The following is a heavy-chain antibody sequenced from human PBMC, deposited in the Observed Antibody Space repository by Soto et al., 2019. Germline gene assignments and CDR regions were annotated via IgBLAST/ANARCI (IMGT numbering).Heavy chain of an antibody. CDR2: ISGSDGIT. D-gene: IGHD2-21*02. CDR1: GFTFSSYA. Sequence: GGSLRLSCAASGFTFSSYAMNWVRQAPGKGLEWVSVISGSDGITYYADSVKGRFTISRDNSKNTLNLQMNSLRAEDTAVYYCAQAEVTVVTPYYFDYWGQGTLVTVSS. V-gene: IGHV3-23*01. J-gene: IGHJ4*02. CDR3: AQAEVTVVTPYYFDY.